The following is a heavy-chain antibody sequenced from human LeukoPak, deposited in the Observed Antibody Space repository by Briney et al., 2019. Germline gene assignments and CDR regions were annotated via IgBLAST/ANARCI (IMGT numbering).Heavy chain of an antibody. CDR3: ARHSSSGWFDP. D-gene: IGHD6-13*01. CDR1: GGSFSGYY. V-gene: IGHV4-34*01. Sequence: PSETLSLTCAVYGGSFSGYYWSWILQPPGKGLEWIGEINHSGSTNYNPSLKSRVTISVDTSKNQFSLKLSSVTAADTAVYYCARHSSSGWFDPWGQGTLVTVSS. J-gene: IGHJ5*02. CDR2: INHSGST.